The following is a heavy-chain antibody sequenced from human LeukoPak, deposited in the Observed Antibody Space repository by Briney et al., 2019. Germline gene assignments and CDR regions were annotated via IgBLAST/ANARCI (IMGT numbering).Heavy chain of an antibody. Sequence: SQTLSLTCAISGDSVSGNSAAWNWIRQSPSRGLEWLGRTYYRSKWYNDYAVSVKSRITINPDTSKNQFSLQLNSVTPEDTAVYYCARDQRDYYGSGSYFGAFDIWGQGTMVTVSS. CDR3: ARDQRDYYGSGSYFGAFDI. CDR1: GDSVSGNSAA. V-gene: IGHV6-1*01. D-gene: IGHD3-10*01. CDR2: TYYRSKWYN. J-gene: IGHJ3*02.